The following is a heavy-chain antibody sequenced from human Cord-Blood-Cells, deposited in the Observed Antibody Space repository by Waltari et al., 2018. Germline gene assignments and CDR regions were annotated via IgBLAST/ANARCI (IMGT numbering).Heavy chain of an antibody. J-gene: IGHJ4*02. CDR1: GYTFTGYY. Sequence: QVQLVQSGAEVKKPGASVKVSCKASGYTFTGYYMHWVRQAPGQGLEWRGWVNANRGGTDWAQRWQGGGTMTRDTSISTAYRELRRLRSDDTAVYYCARRDWARGYFDYWGQGTLVTVSS. V-gene: IGHV1-2*02. CDR2: VNANRGGT. CDR3: ARRDWARGYFDY. D-gene: IGHD3-9*01.